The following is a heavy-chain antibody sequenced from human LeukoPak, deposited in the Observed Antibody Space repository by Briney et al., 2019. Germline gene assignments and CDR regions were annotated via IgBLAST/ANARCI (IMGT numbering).Heavy chain of an antibody. V-gene: IGHV3-7*01. CDR3: ARDPYNYVWGTYRYTSQPFDY. CDR2: IKQDGSEK. J-gene: IGHJ4*02. Sequence: PGGSLRLSCAASGFTFSSYWMSWVRQAPGKGLEWVANIKQDGSEKYYVDSVKGRFTISRDNAKNSLYLQMNSLRAEDTAVYYCARDPYNYVWGTYRYTSQPFDYWGQGTLVAVSS. CDR1: GFTFSSYW. D-gene: IGHD3-16*02.